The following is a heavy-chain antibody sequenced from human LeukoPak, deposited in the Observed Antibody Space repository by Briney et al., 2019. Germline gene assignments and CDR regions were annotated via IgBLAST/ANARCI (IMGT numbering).Heavy chain of an antibody. V-gene: IGHV1-3*01. CDR2: INAGNGNT. J-gene: IGHJ4*02. D-gene: IGHD3-10*01. Sequence: WTSVNVSFKASGYTFTIYAMHWVRQPPGQRLEWMGWINAGNGNTKYSQKFQGRVTITRDTYASTAYMELSSLRAEDTAVYYCARGWVVRGELYFDYWGQGTLVTVSS. CDR3: ARGWVVRGELYFDY. CDR1: GYTFTIYA.